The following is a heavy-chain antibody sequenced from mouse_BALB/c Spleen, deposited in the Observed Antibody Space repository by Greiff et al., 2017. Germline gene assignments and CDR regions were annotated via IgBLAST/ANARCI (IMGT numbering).Heavy chain of an antibody. CDR3: ASYDGYYGGFAY. V-gene: IGHV14-3*02. Sequence: EVQLQQSGAELVKPGASVKLSCTASGFNIKDTYMHWVKQRPEQGLEWIGRIDPANGNTKYDPKFQGKATITADTSSNTAYLQLSSLTSEDTAVYYCASYDGYYGGFAYWGQGTLVTVCA. D-gene: IGHD2-3*01. CDR2: IDPANGNT. CDR1: GFNIKDTY. J-gene: IGHJ3*01.